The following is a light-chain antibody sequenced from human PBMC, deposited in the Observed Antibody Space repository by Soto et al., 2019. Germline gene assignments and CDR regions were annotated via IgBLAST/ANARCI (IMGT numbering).Light chain of an antibody. J-gene: IGKJ5*01. CDR2: AAS. Sequence: IQMPHSPSSRSASVGDRVTITCRASQGIRNDLGWYQQKPGKAPKLLIYAASSLQSGVPSRFSGSGSGTEFTLTISSLQPEDFASYYCQKLDNCPLTFGQGARLENK. V-gene: IGKV1-17*01. CDR3: QKLDNCPLT. CDR1: QGIRND.